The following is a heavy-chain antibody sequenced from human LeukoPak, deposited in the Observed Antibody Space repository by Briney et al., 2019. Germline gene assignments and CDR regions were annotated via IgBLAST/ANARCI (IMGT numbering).Heavy chain of an antibody. J-gene: IGHJ3*02. D-gene: IGHD6-13*01. CDR1: GASIGSFY. Sequence: SETLSLTCTVSGASIGSFYWVWIRQPAGKGLEWIGRLYNGGDTNYSPPLRSRVTMPVDTSKNQFSLKLESVTAADTAVYYCARGVEASGVGFYAFDIWGQGTMVTVSS. CDR3: ARGVEASGVGFYAFDI. V-gene: IGHV4-4*07. CDR2: LYNGGDT.